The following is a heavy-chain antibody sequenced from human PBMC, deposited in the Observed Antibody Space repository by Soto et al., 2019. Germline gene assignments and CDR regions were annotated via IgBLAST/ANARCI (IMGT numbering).Heavy chain of an antibody. CDR2: IRQDGSEQ. D-gene: IGHD4-17*01. CDR1: GFVFNTFW. Sequence: EVQLVESGGGLVQPGGSLRLSCAASGFVFNTFWMSWVRQAPGKGLEWVANIRQDGSEQFYVDSVKGRFPISRDNAKNSLYLQMNSIRAEDTAVYYCARASFYGDYYFDHWGQGTLVTVSS. V-gene: IGHV3-7*01. CDR3: ARASFYGDYYFDH. J-gene: IGHJ4*02.